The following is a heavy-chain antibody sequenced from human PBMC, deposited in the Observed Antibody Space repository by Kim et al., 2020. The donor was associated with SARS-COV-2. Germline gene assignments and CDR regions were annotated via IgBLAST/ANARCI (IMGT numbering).Heavy chain of an antibody. D-gene: IGHD3-10*01. V-gene: IGHV1-3*01. J-gene: IGHJ4*02. CDR3: ARVMVRGVIILGY. Sequence: YSQKFQGRVTIHRATSAGPAYMELSSLRSEDTAVYYCARVMVRGVIILGYWGQGTLVTVSS.